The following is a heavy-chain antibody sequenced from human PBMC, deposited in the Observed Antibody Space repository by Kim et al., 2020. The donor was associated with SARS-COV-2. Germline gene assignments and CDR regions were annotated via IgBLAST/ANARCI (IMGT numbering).Heavy chain of an antibody. CDR3: VRDSRSAAGGSVGYFDY. J-gene: IGHJ4*02. V-gene: IGHV1-18*04. CDR2: ISGYNGDT. CDR1: NYTFTSYG. D-gene: IGHD6-13*01. Sequence: ASVKVSCKASNYTFTSYGISWVRQAPGQGLEWMGWISGYNGDTNSAQKFQGRVTVTTETSTSTAYLELRSLRSDDTAVYYCVRDSRSAAGGSVGYFDYWGQGTLVTVSS.